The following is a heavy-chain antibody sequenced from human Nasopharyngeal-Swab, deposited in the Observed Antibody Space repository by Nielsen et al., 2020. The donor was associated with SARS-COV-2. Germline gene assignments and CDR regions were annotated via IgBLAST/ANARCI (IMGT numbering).Heavy chain of an antibody. CDR2: IYYSGST. CDR1: GGSISSYY. V-gene: IGHV4-59*08. J-gene: IGHJ6*02. Sequence: SETLSLTCTVSGGSISSYYWSWIRQPPGKGLEWIGYIYYSGSTNYNPSLKSRVTISVDTSRNQFSLKLSSVTAADTAVYYCASHERYGDYYYYGMDVWGQGTTVTVSS. D-gene: IGHD4-17*01. CDR3: ASHERYGDYYYYGMDV.